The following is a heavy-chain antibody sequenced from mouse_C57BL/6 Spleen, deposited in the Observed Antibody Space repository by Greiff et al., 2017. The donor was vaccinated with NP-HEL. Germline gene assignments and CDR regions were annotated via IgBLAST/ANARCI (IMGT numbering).Heavy chain of an antibody. CDR2: IYPGSGST. V-gene: IGHV1-55*01. CDR1: GYTFTSYW. CDR3: ANPLYYGNYEGDY. J-gene: IGHJ2*01. D-gene: IGHD2-1*01. Sequence: QVQLQQSGAELVKPGASVKMSCKASGYTFTSYWITWVKQRPGQGLEWIGDIYPGSGSTNYNEKFKSKATLTVDTSSSTAYMQLSSLTSEDSAVYYCANPLYYGNYEGDYWGQGTTLTVSS.